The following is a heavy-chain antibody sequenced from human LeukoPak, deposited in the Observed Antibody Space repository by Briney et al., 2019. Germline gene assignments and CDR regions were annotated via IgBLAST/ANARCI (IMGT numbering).Heavy chain of an antibody. J-gene: IGHJ4*02. Sequence: PGGSLRLSCAASGFTFSSYAMTWVRQAPGKGLEWVSSIRGGGGNTYHADSVKGRFTISRGNSKNTLYLQMNSLRAEDAAVYYCAKDLEVNTVGYFDCWGQGTLVTVSS. V-gene: IGHV3-23*01. CDR1: GFTFSSYA. D-gene: IGHD4-23*01. CDR2: IRGGGGNT. CDR3: AKDLEVNTVGYFDC.